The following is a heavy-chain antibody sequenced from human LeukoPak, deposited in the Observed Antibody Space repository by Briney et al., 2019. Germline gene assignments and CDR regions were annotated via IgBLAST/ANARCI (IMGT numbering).Heavy chain of an antibody. J-gene: IGHJ6*02. CDR2: IYYDGKNK. CDR3: SRGGWPTARTPRMDV. V-gene: IGHV3-33*01. CDR1: GFTFSDHG. Sequence: GGSLRLSCAASGFTFSDHGIHWVRHAPGKGLEWVAIIYYDGKNKYYADSAKGRFTISRDNPKNTAYLQMNSLRGDDTGVYYCSRGGWPTARTPRMDVWGQGTTVIVSS. D-gene: IGHD6-6*01.